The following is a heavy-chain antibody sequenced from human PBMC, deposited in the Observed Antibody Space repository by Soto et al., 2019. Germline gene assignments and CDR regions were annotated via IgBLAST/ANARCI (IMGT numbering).Heavy chain of an antibody. Sequence: SETLSLTCAVYGGSFSGYYWSWIRQPPGKGLEWIGEINHSGSTNYNPSLKSRVTISVDTSKNQFSLKLSSVTAADTAVYYCASFAATAMVTTGFDYWGQGTLVTVSS. V-gene: IGHV4-34*01. CDR1: GGSFSGYY. J-gene: IGHJ4*02. CDR2: INHSGST. CDR3: ASFAATAMVTTGFDY. D-gene: IGHD5-18*01.